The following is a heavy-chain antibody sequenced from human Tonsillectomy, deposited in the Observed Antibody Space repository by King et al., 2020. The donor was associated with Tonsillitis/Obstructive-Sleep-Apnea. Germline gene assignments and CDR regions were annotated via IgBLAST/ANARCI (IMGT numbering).Heavy chain of an antibody. CDR3: ARGRLFGVVHPTWFDP. CDR2: VSRSGGDI. Sequence: QLVESGGGLVKPGGSLRLSCAATGFSFSSHSMNWVRQVPGKGLEWVSFVSRSGGDIYFADSVKGRFTISRENAKNSLYLQMNSLRAEDTAVYYGARGRLFGVVHPTWFDPWGQGTLVTVSS. D-gene: IGHD3-3*01. V-gene: IGHV3-21*01. J-gene: IGHJ5*02. CDR1: GFSFSSHS.